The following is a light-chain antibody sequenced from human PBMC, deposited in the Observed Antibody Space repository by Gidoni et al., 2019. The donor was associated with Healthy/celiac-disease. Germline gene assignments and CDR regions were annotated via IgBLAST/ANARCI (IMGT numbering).Light chain of an antibody. CDR3: CSYAGSVV. V-gene: IGLV2-23*01. J-gene: IGLJ2*01. CDR1: SSDVGSYNL. CDR2: EGS. Sequence: QSALTLPASVSGSPGQSITISCTGTSSDVGSYNLVSWYQQHPGKATKLMLYEGSKRPSGVSNRFSGSKYGNTASLTISGLQAEDEADYYCCSYAGSVVFGGGTKLTVL.